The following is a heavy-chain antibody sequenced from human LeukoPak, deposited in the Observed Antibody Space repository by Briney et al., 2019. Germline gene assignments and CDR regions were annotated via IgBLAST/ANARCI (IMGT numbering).Heavy chain of an antibody. J-gene: IGHJ6*02. CDR3: AREYGDYYYVMDV. Sequence: GGSLRLSCAASGFTFISYAMHWVRQAPGQGLEWVAVISYDGSNRYYADSVKGRFTISRDNSKNTLYLQMNSLRAEDTAVYYCAREYGDYYYVMDVWGQGTTVTVSS. CDR2: ISYDGSNR. D-gene: IGHD4-17*01. CDR1: GFTFISYA. V-gene: IGHV3-30-3*01.